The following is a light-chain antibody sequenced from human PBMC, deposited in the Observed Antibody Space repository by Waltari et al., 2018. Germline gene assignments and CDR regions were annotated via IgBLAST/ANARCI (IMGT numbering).Light chain of an antibody. CDR2: RTS. CDR1: QDITTS. J-gene: IGKJ4*01. CDR3: QQFHSYPVT. Sequence: DIQMTQSPSTLSASVGDRVTITCRASQDITTSLAWYQQKPGKAPKVLIYRTSNLKSGVSSRFSDSGSGTEFTLTINSLQPDDFATYYCQQFHSYPVTLGGGTKVEIK. V-gene: IGKV1-5*03.